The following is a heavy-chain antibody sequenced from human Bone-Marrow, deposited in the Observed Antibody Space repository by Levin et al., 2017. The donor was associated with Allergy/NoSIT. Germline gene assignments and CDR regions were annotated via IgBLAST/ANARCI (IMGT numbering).Heavy chain of an antibody. CDR1: GFTFSSYW. D-gene: IGHD6-13*01. CDR3: ARIAAAAPLFIFWDY. J-gene: IGHJ4*02. CDR2: IKQDGSEK. Sequence: PGGSLRLSCAASGFTFSSYWMSWVRQAPGKGLEWVANIKQDGSEKYYVDSVKGRFTISRDNAKNSLYLQMNSLRAEDTAVYYCARIAAAAPLFIFWDYWGQGTLVTVSS. V-gene: IGHV3-7*04.